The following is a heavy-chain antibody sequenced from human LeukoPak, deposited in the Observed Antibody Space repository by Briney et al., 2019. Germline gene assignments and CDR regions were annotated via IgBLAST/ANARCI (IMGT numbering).Heavy chain of an antibody. D-gene: IGHD3-16*01. Sequence: PGGSLRLSCAASGFTFSSYSMNWVRQAPGKGLEWVSSISSTSSYIYYADSVKGRFTISRDNAKNSLYLQMNSLRAEDTAVYYCAKDRVLRGGIGTDYWGQGTLVTVSS. CDR2: ISSTSSYI. V-gene: IGHV3-21*01. CDR1: GFTFSSYS. CDR3: AKDRVLRGGIGTDY. J-gene: IGHJ4*02.